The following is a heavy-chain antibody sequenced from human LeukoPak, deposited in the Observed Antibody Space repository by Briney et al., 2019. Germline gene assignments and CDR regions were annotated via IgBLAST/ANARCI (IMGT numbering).Heavy chain of an antibody. Sequence: PSETLSLTCAVYGGSFSGYYWSWIRQPPGKGLEWIGEINHSGSTNYNPSLKSRVTISVDTSKNQFSLKLSSVTAADTAVYYCARVRRQLRVYYYYYMDVWGKGITVTVSS. CDR3: ARVRRQLRVYYYYYMDV. CDR1: GGSFSGYY. D-gene: IGHD6-6*01. V-gene: IGHV4-34*01. J-gene: IGHJ6*03. CDR2: INHSGST.